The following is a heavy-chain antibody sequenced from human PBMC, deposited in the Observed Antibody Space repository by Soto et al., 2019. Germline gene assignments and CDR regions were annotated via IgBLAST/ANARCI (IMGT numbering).Heavy chain of an antibody. V-gene: IGHV1-69*06. J-gene: IGHJ6*02. Sequence: QVQLLQSGAEVKKPVSSVKVSCKASGGTFSTYAISWVRQAPGQGLEWMGGIIPIFATPSYAQKFQGRVTITADKSTSTAYMELISLRSEDTAVYYCAREGPVAGNYGMDVWGQGTSVTVSS. CDR2: IIPIFATP. CDR3: AREGPVAGNYGMDV. D-gene: IGHD6-19*01. CDR1: GGTFSTYA.